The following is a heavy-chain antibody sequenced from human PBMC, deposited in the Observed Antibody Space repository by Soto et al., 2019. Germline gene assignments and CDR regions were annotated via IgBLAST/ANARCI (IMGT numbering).Heavy chain of an antibody. CDR2: IIPISGTT. Sequence: GASVKVSCKASGGTFSTHAIIWVRQAPGHGLEWMGGIIPISGTTYYTQKFQGRVTITADEPTSTAFMELSSLKSEDTAVYYCARDRSSGFLNWFDPWGQGTLVTVSS. V-gene: IGHV1-69*13. CDR3: ARDRSSGFLNWFDP. J-gene: IGHJ5*02. D-gene: IGHD3-3*01. CDR1: GGTFSTHA.